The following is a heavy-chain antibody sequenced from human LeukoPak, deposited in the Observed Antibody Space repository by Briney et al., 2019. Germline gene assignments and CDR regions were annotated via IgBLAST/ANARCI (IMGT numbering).Heavy chain of an antibody. CDR2: ISSSSNYI. CDR1: GFTFSSYA. Sequence: GGSLRLSCAASGFTFSSYAMHWVRQAPGKGLEWVSSISSSSNYIYYADSVKGRFTISRDNAKNSLYLQMNSLRAEDTAVYYCARGAEYSGYDPDYFDYWGQGTLVTVSS. D-gene: IGHD5-12*01. V-gene: IGHV3-21*01. CDR3: ARGAEYSGYDPDYFDY. J-gene: IGHJ4*02.